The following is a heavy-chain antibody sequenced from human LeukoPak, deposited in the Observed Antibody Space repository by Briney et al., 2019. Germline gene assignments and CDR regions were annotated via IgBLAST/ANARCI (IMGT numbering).Heavy chain of an antibody. Sequence: ASVKVSCKASGYTFTSYYMHWVRQAPGQGLEWMGWITPNSGDTNYAQKFQGRVTMTRDKSIRTAYMELSRLTSDDTAVYYCARNIWFGESADAFDIWGQGTMVTVSS. CDR3: ARNIWFGESADAFDI. D-gene: IGHD3-10*01. V-gene: IGHV1-2*02. J-gene: IGHJ3*02. CDR2: ITPNSGDT. CDR1: GYTFTSYY.